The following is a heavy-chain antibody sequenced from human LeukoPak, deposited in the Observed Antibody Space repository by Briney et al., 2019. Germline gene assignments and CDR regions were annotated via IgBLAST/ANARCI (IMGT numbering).Heavy chain of an antibody. D-gene: IGHD3-22*01. CDR1: GFTLSDYW. CDR3: VPSDSSGLD. Sequence: GGSLRLSCAASGFTLSDYWMHWVRQAPGKGLVWVSRTNTDGSSTNYMDSVKGRFTISRDNAKNTIYLQMNSLRAEDTAVYYCVPSDSSGLDWGQGTLVTVSS. CDR2: TNTDGSST. V-gene: IGHV3-74*01. J-gene: IGHJ4*02.